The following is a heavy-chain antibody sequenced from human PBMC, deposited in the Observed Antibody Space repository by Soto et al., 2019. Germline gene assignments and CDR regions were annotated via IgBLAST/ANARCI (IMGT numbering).Heavy chain of an antibody. J-gene: IGHJ4*02. CDR3: ARPDSVGYYPD. V-gene: IGHV4-38-2*01. CDR1: GGAVISTFG. D-gene: IGHD1-26*01. CDR2: IYHSGTT. Sequence: TLCLTRSFSGGAVISTFGGACVRPSPGEGLVWIGSIYHSGTTYYNPSLESRVIISVDTSESRFALRLTSVTAADAAVYYCARPDSVGYYPDCGQRTLVTFSP.